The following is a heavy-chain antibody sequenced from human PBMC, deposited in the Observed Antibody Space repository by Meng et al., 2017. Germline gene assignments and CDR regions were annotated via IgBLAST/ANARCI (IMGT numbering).Heavy chain of an antibody. V-gene: IGHV3-66*02. CDR2: IYSGGST. CDR1: GVPLSGYA. CDR3: ARDRDGYNWFDP. Sequence: VQLVEAGGGGGQPWRSLRLSCAASGVPLSGYAMHWVRQAPGKGLEWVSVIYSGGSTYYADSVKGRFTISRDNSKNTLYLQMNSLRAEDTAVYYCARDRDGYNWFDPWGQGTLVTVSS. D-gene: IGHD5-24*01. J-gene: IGHJ5*02.